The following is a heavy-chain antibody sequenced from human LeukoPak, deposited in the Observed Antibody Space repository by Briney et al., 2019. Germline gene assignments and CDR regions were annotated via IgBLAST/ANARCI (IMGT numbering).Heavy chain of an antibody. CDR3: AREEISLDYFDY. V-gene: IGHV3-48*03. Sequence: GGSLRLSCAASGFTFSSYEMNWVRQAPGRGLEWVSYISGSGVTMYYADSVKGRFTISRDDAKNSLYLQMNSLRAEDTAVYYCAREEISLDYFDYWGQGTLGTVSS. CDR1: GFTFSSYE. CDR2: ISGSGVTM. J-gene: IGHJ4*02. D-gene: IGHD3-16*01.